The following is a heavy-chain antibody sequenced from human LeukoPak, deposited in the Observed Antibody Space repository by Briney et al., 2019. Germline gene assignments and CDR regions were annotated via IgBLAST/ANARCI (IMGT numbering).Heavy chain of an antibody. V-gene: IGHV4-34*01. D-gene: IGHD3-10*01. Sequence: SETLSLTCGVYGGSFSTYYWSWIRHPPGKGLEWIGEINHSGSTNYNPSLKSRVTISVDTSKNQFSLKLSSVTAADTAVYYCTRAKRIIMIRGVITRYFDYWGQGTLVTVSS. CDR2: INHSGST. CDR3: TRAKRIIMIRGVITRYFDY. CDR1: GGSFSTYY. J-gene: IGHJ4*02.